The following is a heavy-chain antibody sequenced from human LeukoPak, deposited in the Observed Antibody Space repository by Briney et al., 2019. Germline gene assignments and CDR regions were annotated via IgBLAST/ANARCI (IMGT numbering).Heavy chain of an antibody. CDR3: SKDGALKLHKTKYSFDS. CDR1: GFTFSSCR. Sequence: RGSPRVSCVHSGFTFSSCRMHWVRQAPAKGLEGVSVISYDGSNKYYAHSVKGSFTISRDNTKNTVYVQINSFIPKDTSVYYSSKDGALKLHKTKYSFDSWGQGTLVTVSS. V-gene: IGHV3-30*18. CDR2: ISYDGSNK. J-gene: IGHJ4*02. D-gene: IGHD1-1*01.